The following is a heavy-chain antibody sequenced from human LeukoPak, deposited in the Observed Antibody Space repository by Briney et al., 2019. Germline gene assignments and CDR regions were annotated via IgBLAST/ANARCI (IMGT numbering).Heavy chain of an antibody. D-gene: IGHD3-10*01. CDR1: GVSFSGYY. J-gene: IGHJ4*02. CDR3: ARGLPSGDYFGSGSLDY. V-gene: IGHV4-34*01. CDR2: SNHSGST. Sequence: SETLSLTCAVYGVSFSGYYWIWIRQPPGKGLEWIGESNHSGSTNYNPSLKSRVTISVDTSKNQFSLKLNSVTAADTAVYYCARGLPSGDYFGSGSLDYWGQGNMVTVSS.